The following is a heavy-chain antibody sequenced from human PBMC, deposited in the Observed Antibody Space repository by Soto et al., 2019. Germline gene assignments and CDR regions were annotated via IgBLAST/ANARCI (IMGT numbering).Heavy chain of an antibody. D-gene: IGHD2-15*01. J-gene: IGHJ4*02. Sequence: QLQLQESGPGLVKPSETLSLTCTVSGGSISSSSYYWGWIRQPPGKGLEWIGSIYYSGSTYYNPSLKSRVTISVDTSKNQFSLKLSSVTAADTAVYYCARGDCSGGSCAGNLLDYWGQGTLVTVSS. CDR1: GGSISSSSYY. CDR3: ARGDCSGGSCAGNLLDY. CDR2: IYYSGST. V-gene: IGHV4-39*01.